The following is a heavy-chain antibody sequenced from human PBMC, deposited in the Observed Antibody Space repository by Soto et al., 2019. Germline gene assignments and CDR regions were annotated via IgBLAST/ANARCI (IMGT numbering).Heavy chain of an antibody. V-gene: IGHV3-23*01. J-gene: IGHJ4*02. CDR2: IDESGKNT. Sequence: EVQVLESGGGSVQPGGSLRLSCAASGIIFNNYAMSWVRQAAGKGLEWASGIDESGKNTYYADSVKGRFTISRDNAKRTLYLHMNCLIAEDTGLYYCALDPRPGYDKVYQYFGYWGQGILVTFSS. CDR1: GIIFNNYA. D-gene: IGHD2-2*03. CDR3: ALDPRPGYDKVYQYFGY.